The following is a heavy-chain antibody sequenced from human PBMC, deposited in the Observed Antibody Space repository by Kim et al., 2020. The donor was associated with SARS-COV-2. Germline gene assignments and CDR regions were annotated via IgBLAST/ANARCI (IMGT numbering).Heavy chain of an antibody. J-gene: IGHJ4*01. CDR3: ARELHYYDTSGPVFDY. V-gene: IGHV4-59*01. CDR1: GGSISDYY. D-gene: IGHD3-22*01. Sequence: SETLSLTCTVSGGSISDYYWGWIRQPPGKGLEWLGYAFSSGNTKYNPSLKSRVTISVDISKNQFSLSLNSVTAADTAQYYCARELHYYDTSGPVFDYWG. CDR2: AFSSGNT.